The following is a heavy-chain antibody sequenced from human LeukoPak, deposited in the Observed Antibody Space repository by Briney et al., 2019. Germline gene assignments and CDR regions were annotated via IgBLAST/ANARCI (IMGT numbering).Heavy chain of an antibody. Sequence: GGSLRLSCAASGFTFSSYEMNWVRQAPGKGLEWVSYISSSGSTTYYADSVKGRFTISRDNAKNSLYLQMNSLGAEDTAVYYCAREMVAATRRWVDYWGQGTLVTVSS. J-gene: IGHJ4*02. CDR1: GFTFSSYE. CDR3: AREMVAATRRWVDY. D-gene: IGHD2-15*01. CDR2: ISSSGSTT. V-gene: IGHV3-48*03.